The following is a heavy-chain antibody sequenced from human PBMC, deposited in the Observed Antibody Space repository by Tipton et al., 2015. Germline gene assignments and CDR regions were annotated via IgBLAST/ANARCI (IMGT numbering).Heavy chain of an antibody. CDR1: SDSISKYY. Sequence: TLSLTCSVSSDSISKYYWSWIRQPPGKDLEWIGYIQYSGSTNYNPSLKSRVTISGDTSKTQFYLKMSSVTASDTAVYYCARAPGRLGGLFDCWGQRTLCAVSS. V-gene: IGHV4-59*01. CDR2: IQYSGST. J-gene: IGHJ4*02. CDR3: ARAPGRLGGLFDC. D-gene: IGHD4-23*01.